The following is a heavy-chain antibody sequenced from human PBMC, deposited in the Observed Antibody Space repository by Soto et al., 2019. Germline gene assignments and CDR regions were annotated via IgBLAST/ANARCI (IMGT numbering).Heavy chain of an antibody. CDR2: ISSVGSNV. CDR3: AKDCTGPGSCEDYFDY. Sequence: QVQLVESGGGVVQPGRSLRLSCAASGFTFSSYGMHWVRQAPGKGLEWVASISSVGSNVYYGDSVKGRFTISRDNSKITLYLQMNSLSAEDTAVYYCAKDCTGPGSCEDYFDYWGQGTLVTVSS. D-gene: IGHD3-10*01. V-gene: IGHV3-30*18. J-gene: IGHJ4*02. CDR1: GFTFSSYG.